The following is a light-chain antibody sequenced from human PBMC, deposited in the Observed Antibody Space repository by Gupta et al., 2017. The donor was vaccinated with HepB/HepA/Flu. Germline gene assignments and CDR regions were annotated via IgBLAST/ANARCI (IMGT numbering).Light chain of an antibody. CDR3: QQSDSTPWT. V-gene: IGKV1-39*01. J-gene: IGKJ1*01. Sequence: DIQMTQSPSSLSASVGDRVTITCRASQSIKSNLNWYQQKPGKAPNLLIYTASSLQSGVPSRFSGSGSGTDFTLTISRLQPEDFATYYCQQSDSTPWTFGQGTKVEIK. CDR1: QSIKSN. CDR2: TAS.